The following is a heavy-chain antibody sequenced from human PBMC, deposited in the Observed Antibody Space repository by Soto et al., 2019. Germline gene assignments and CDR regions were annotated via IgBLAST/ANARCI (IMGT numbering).Heavy chain of an antibody. CDR1: CVSISSKNFY. D-gene: IGHD6-19*01. J-gene: IGHJ4*02. CDR3: ATTRGIAVGGSFDY. Sequence: PSQTGSVNCTISCVSISSKNFYWCWIRQYPGKGLEWIGTLYSGSTFSILSLKNLVSISVDTCKNHVSLKLRSVADAQTAIYYCATTRGIAVGGSFDYWGQGIQVTVSS. V-gene: IGHV4-39*01. CDR2: LYSGST.